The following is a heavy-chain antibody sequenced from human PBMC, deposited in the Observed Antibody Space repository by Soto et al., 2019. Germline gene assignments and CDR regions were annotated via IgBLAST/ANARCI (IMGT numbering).Heavy chain of an antibody. Sequence: PSETLSLTCTVSGGSISSSSYYWGWIRQPPGKGLEWIGSIYYSGSTYYNPSLKSRVTISVDTSKNQFSLKLSSVTAADTAVYYCARSSYSEEGFLEWLSNYYYYMDVWGKGTTVTVSS. J-gene: IGHJ6*03. CDR1: GGSISSSSYY. CDR2: IYYSGST. D-gene: IGHD3-3*01. CDR3: ARSSYSEEGFLEWLSNYYYYMDV. V-gene: IGHV4-39*01.